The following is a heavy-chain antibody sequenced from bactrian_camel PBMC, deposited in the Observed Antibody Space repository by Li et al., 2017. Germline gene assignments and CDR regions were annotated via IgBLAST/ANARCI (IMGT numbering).Heavy chain of an antibody. CDR1: GDSISAYQ. CDR2: LDSDGGT. Sequence: QVQLVESGGGLVQPGGSLRLSCTASGDSISAYQMAWFRRRLENGREGVAYLDSDGGTDYTYSVAGRFTISKDNAKNTLYLQMNNLRVEDTAVYHCAADRLRFNLGSGYRFWGQGTQVTVS. CDR3: AADRLRFNLGSGYRF. J-gene: IGHJ4*01. D-gene: IGHD1*01. V-gene: IGHV3S9*01.